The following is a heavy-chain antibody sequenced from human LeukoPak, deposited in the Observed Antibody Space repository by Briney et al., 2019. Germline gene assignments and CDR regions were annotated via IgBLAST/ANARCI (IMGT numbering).Heavy chain of an antibody. J-gene: IGHJ4*02. D-gene: IGHD2-2*01. Sequence: ASVKVSCRASGYTFTSYYIHWVRQAPGQGLEWMGIINPSGGSTNYAQKFQGRVTMTRDTSTSTVYMELSSLRSEDTAVYYCARIPYCSGTTWYVYDYWGQGTLVSVSS. CDR1: GYTFTSYY. V-gene: IGHV1-46*01. CDR2: INPSGGST. CDR3: ARIPYCSGTTWYVYDY.